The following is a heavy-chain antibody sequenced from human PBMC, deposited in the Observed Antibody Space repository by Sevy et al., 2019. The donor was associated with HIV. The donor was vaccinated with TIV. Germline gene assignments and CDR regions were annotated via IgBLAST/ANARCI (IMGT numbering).Heavy chain of an antibody. V-gene: IGHV3-7*01. CDR1: GFTFSSHY. CDR3: AREALYYYDSERHYDDAFDM. J-gene: IGHJ3*02. D-gene: IGHD3-22*01. Sequence: GGSLRLSCAASGFTFSSHYMSWVRQAPGKGLEWVANIKQDGSDKFYVESVKGRFTISRDNAKNSLYLQLSSLRAEDTVMYVCAREALYYYDSERHYDDAFDMWGPGTMVTVSS. CDR2: IKQDGSDK.